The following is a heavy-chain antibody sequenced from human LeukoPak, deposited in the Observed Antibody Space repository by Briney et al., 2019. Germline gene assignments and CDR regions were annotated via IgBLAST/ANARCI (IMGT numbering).Heavy chain of an antibody. CDR3: ARRSAAKDAFDI. CDR2: IYSGGST. J-gene: IGHJ3*02. D-gene: IGHD6-25*01. V-gene: IGHV3-53*01. Sequence: GGSLRLSCAVSGFTVSSIHLTWVRQAPGKGLEWVSIIYSGGSTYYADSVKGRFTISRDNAKNTLYLQMNSLRAEDTAVYYCARRSAAKDAFDIWGQGTMVTVSS. CDR1: GFTVSSIH.